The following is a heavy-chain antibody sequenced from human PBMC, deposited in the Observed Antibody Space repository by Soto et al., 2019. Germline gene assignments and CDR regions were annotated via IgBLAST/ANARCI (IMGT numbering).Heavy chain of an antibody. J-gene: IGHJ3*01. V-gene: IGHV3-23*01. CDR3: AKEGVSRNSVWDPFDV. CDR1: GFIFSDYA. CDR2: IGGPGTET. D-gene: IGHD4-4*01. Sequence: EVQLLESGGGLVQPGGSLRLSCTPSGFIFSDYAMSWVRQAPGKGLEWVSSIGGPGTETYYAYYVQGRFTISRDNSKNTLYLQMNSLRADDTAIYFCAKEGVSRNSVWDPFDVWSQGAMVTVS.